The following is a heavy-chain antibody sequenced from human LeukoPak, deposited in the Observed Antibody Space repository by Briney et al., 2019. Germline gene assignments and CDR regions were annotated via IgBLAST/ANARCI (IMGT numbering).Heavy chain of an antibody. CDR3: AKDGGYSGSQAYFDY. V-gene: IGHV3-30*02. J-gene: IGHJ4*02. D-gene: IGHD1-26*01. CDR1: GFTFSSYG. CDR2: IRYDGSNK. Sequence: GGSLRLSCAASGFTFSSYGMHWVRQAPGKGLEWVAFIRYDGSNKYYADSVKGRFTISRDNSKNTLYLQMNSLRAEDTALYYCAKDGGYSGSQAYFDYWGQGTLVTVSS.